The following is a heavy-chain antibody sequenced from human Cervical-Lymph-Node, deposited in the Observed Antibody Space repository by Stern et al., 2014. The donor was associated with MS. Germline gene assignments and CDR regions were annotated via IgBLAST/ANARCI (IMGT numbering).Heavy chain of an antibody. CDR1: GYAFTNYW. CDR3: ARRNYSPYYYYYGVDV. CDR2: VNPYDSDT. D-gene: IGHD5-18*01. V-gene: IGHV5-51*01. Sequence: QLVQSGAEVKKPGESLQISCQASGYAFTNYWIGWVRQMPGKGLEWMGIVNPYDSDTRCSPSFQGHVTISADKSLTTAYLQWRSLEASDTALYYCARRNYSPYYYYYGVDVWGQGTTVTVAS. J-gene: IGHJ6*02.